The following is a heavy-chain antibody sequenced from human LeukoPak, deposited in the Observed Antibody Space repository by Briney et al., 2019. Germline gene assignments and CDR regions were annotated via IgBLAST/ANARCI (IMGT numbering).Heavy chain of an antibody. CDR2: ISSSSSTI. V-gene: IGHV3-48*01. D-gene: IGHD5-24*01. CDR1: GFTFDDYG. Sequence: GGSLRLSCAASGFTFDDYGMSWVRQAPGKGLEWVSYISSSSSTIYYADSVKGRFTISRDNAKNSLYLQMNSLRAEDTAVYYCARDHEMDYWGQGTLVNVSS. J-gene: IGHJ4*02. CDR3: ARDHEMDY.